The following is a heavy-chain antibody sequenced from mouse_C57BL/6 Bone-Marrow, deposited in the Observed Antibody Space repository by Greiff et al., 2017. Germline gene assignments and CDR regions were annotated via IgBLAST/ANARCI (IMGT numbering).Heavy chain of an antibody. CDR2: SRNKANDYTT. V-gene: IGHV7-1*01. J-gene: IGHJ4*01. CDR1: GFTFSDFY. Sequence: EVKLVGSGGGLVQSGRSLRLSCATSGFTFSDFYMEWVRQAPGKGLEWIAASRNKANDYTTEYSASVKGRFIVSRDTSQSILYLQMNALRAEDTAIYYCARDAGGYAMDYWGQGTSVTVSS. CDR3: ARDAGGYAMDY.